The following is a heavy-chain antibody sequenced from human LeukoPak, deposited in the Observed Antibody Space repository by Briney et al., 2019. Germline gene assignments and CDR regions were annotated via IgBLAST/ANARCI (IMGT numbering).Heavy chain of an antibody. CDR3: TTKGIQLWQV. CDR2: IKSKTDGGTT. Sequence: GGSLRLSCAASGFTFSNAWMSWVRQAPGKGREWVGRIKSKTDGGTTEYAAPVKGRFTISRDDSKNTLDLQMNSLKDEDTAVYYCTTKGIQLWQVWGQGTLVTVSS. V-gene: IGHV3-15*01. D-gene: IGHD5-18*01. CDR1: GFTFSNAW. J-gene: IGHJ4*02.